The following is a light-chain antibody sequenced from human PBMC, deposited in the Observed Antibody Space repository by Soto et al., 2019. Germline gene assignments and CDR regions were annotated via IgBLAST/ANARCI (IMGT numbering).Light chain of an antibody. Sequence: SVLTQPPSASGSPGQSVTISCTGTSSDVGAYNYVSWYQQHPGKAPKLMIYEVSYRPSGVPDRFSGSKSGNTASLTVSGLQAEDEADYHCSSYAGSSTVFGTGTKVTVL. CDR3: SSYAGSSTV. V-gene: IGLV2-8*01. J-gene: IGLJ1*01. CDR1: SSDVGAYNY. CDR2: EVS.